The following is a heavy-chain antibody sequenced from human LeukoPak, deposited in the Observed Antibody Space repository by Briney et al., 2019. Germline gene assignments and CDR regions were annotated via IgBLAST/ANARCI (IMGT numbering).Heavy chain of an antibody. Sequence: GGSLRPSCAGSGFTFSGYWMQWVRQAPGKGLVWVSRIKSDGTGTTYADSVKGRFTISRDNAKNTLYLQMNSLRAEDTAVYYCARDGDRVGGTIDYWGQGTLVTVSS. J-gene: IGHJ4*02. V-gene: IGHV3-74*01. D-gene: IGHD1-26*01. CDR1: GFTFSGYW. CDR3: ARDGDRVGGTIDY. CDR2: IKSDGTGT.